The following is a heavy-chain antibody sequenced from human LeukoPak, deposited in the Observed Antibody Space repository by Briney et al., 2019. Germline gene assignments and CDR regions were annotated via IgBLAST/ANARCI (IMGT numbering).Heavy chain of an antibody. CDR1: GLTVSSNY. Sequence: PGGSLRLSCVASGLTVSSNYMSWVRQAPGKGLEWVSVIYSGGSTNYADSVRGRLTISRDNFKNTLYLQMNSLRAEDTAVYYCARGRYEFSAGMDVWGQGTTVTVSS. D-gene: IGHD5-12*01. J-gene: IGHJ6*02. CDR3: ARGRYEFSAGMDV. V-gene: IGHV3-53*01. CDR2: IYSGGST.